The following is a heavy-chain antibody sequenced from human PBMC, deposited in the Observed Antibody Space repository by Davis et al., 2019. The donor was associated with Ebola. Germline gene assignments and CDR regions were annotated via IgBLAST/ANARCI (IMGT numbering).Heavy chain of an antibody. CDR3: ARGGYYPVWGDYYYYGMDV. J-gene: IGHJ6*02. D-gene: IGHD2/OR15-2a*01. CDR1: GYTFTGYY. V-gene: IGHV1-2*02. CDR2: INPNSGGT. Sequence: ASVKVSCKASGYTFTGYYMHWVRQAPGQGLEWMGWINPNSGGTNYAQKFQGRVTMTKDTSISTAYMELSRLRSDDTAVYYCARGGYYPVWGDYYYYGMDVWGQGTTVTVSS.